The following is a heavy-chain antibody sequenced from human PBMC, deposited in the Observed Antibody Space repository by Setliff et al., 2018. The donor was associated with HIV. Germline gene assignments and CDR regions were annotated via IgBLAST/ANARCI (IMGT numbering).Heavy chain of an antibody. V-gene: IGHV1-2*06. Sequence: ASVKVSCKASGYTFTDYYMHWVRQAPGQGLELMGRINPNNGGTNYAQKFQGRVTMTRDMSVSTAYMELSRLRSDDTAVYYCARRVPPIPSGDLDYWGQGTLVTVSS. CDR1: GYTFTDYY. J-gene: IGHJ4*02. D-gene: IGHD4-17*01. CDR2: INPNNGGT. CDR3: ARRVPPIPSGDLDY.